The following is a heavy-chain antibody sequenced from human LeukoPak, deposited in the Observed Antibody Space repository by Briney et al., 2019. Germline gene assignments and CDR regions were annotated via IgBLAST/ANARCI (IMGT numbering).Heavy chain of an antibody. CDR3: ARLNYGDIDY. Sequence: SETLSLTCTVSGYSISGGYYWGWIRQPPGKGLEWIGYIHHSRSTYYKPSLKSRVNISIDTFKNQFSLKLTSVTAADTAVYYCARLNYGDIDYWGQGTQVTVSS. V-gene: IGHV4-38-2*02. CDR1: GYSISGGYY. CDR2: IHHSRST. D-gene: IGHD4-17*01. J-gene: IGHJ4*02.